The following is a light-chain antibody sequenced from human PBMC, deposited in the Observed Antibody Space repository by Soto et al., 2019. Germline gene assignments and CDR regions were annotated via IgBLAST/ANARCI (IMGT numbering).Light chain of an antibody. Sequence: EIVLTQSPGTLSLSPGERAILSCRASQSLRNSYLAWYQQKPGQAPRLLIYGASTRATGIPDRFSGSGSGTDFTLAINRLEPEDFAVYYCQQYDRSPFTFGQGSKLEIK. CDR1: QSLRNSY. CDR3: QQYDRSPFT. V-gene: IGKV3-20*01. J-gene: IGKJ2*01. CDR2: GAS.